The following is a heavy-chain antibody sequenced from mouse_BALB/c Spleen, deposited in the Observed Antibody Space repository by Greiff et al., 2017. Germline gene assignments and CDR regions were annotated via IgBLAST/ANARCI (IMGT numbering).Heavy chain of an antibody. V-gene: IGHV7-3*02. CDR2: IRNKANGYTT. CDR1: GFTFTDYY. D-gene: IGHD2-4*01. Sequence: DVMLVESGGGLVQPGGSLRLSCATSGFTFTDYYMSWVRQPPGKALEWLGFIRNKANGYTTEYSASVKGRFTISRDNSQSILYLQMNTLRAEDSATYYCARDSLYDYDVWDYWGQGTTRTVSS. CDR3: ARDSLYDYDVWDY. J-gene: IGHJ2*01.